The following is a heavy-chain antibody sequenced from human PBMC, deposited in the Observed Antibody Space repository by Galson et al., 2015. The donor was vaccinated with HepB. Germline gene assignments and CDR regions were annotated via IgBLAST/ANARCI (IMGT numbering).Heavy chain of an antibody. Sequence: LRLSCAGSGFTFDDYAMHWVRQPPGKGLQWVAGISWNDGNIGYADSVKGRFTISRDNAKNVVYLQMRSLRPDDTATYFCAKDSFPGGTRLWVPPRLDQWGQGTLVTVAS. V-gene: IGHV3-9*01. D-gene: IGHD2-21*01. CDR3: AKDSFPGGTRLWVPPRLDQ. J-gene: IGHJ4*02. CDR2: ISWNDGNI. CDR1: GFTFDDYA.